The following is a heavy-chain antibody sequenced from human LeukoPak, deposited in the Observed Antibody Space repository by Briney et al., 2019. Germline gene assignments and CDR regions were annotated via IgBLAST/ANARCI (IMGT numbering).Heavy chain of an antibody. Sequence: GSSVKASCKASGGTFSSYAISWVRQAPGQGLEWMGRIIPILGIANYAQKFQGRVTITADKSTSTAYMELSSLRSEDTAVYYCARPEYWFGELLNYYGMDVWGQGTTVTVSS. V-gene: IGHV1-69*04. CDR2: IIPILGIA. CDR3: ARPEYWFGELLNYYGMDV. CDR1: GGTFSSYA. D-gene: IGHD3-10*01. J-gene: IGHJ6*02.